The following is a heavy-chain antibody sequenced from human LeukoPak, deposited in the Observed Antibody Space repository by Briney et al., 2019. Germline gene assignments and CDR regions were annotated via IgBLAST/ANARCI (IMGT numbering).Heavy chain of an antibody. CDR1: GFTFNKYW. J-gene: IGHJ4*02. CDR3: ARDKEEGATKFDY. Sequence: GGSLRLSCAASGFTFNKYWMSWVRQAPGKGPGWVANIKQDGGEEYYLDSVKGRFTISRDNAKSSLYLQMTSLGTEDTAVYYCARDKEEGATKFDYWGLGALVTVSS. CDR2: IKQDGGEE. V-gene: IGHV3-7*03. D-gene: IGHD1-26*01.